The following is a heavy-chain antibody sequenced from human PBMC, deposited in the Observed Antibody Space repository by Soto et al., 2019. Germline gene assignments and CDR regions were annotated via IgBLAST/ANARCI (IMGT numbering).Heavy chain of an antibody. CDR1: GGSISSSHW. CDR2: ISHSGTS. CDR3: AGVVLSITRGAFDA. V-gene: IGHV4-4*02. Sequence: QVQLQESGPGLVKPSGTLSLTCAVSGGSISSSHWWTWVRQSPGKGLEYIGEISHSGTSNSNPSLKSRVTLSVDRSKNHFSLTLTSVTAADTAVYYCAGVVLSITRGAFDAWGQGTPVIVSS. J-gene: IGHJ3*01. D-gene: IGHD1-20*01.